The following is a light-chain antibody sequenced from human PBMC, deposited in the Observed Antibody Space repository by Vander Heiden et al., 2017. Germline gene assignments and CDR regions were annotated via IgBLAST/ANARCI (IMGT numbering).Light chain of an antibody. J-gene: IGLJ3*02. CDR2: SNN. Sequence: QSVLTQPPSASGTPGQRVTISCSGRSSNIGSNYVYWYQQLPGTAPKLLIYSNNQRPSGVPDRFSDSKSGTSASLAISGLRYEDEADYYCAAWDDSLSGPVFGGGTKLTVL. V-gene: IGLV1-47*02. CDR3: AAWDDSLSGPV. CDR1: SSNIGSNY.